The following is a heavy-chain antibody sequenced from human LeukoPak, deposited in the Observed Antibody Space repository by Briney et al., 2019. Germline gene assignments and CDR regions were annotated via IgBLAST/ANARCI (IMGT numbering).Heavy chain of an antibody. CDR3: ATHKRASSSWYALDY. CDR1: GYSFTSYW. Sequence: GESLKISCKGSGYSFTSYWIGWVRQMPGKGLEWMGIIYPGDSDTRYSPSFQGQGTISADKSISTAYLQWSSLKASDTAMYYCATHKRASSSWYALDYWGQGTLVTVSS. J-gene: IGHJ4*02. CDR2: IYPGDSDT. V-gene: IGHV5-51*01. D-gene: IGHD6-13*01.